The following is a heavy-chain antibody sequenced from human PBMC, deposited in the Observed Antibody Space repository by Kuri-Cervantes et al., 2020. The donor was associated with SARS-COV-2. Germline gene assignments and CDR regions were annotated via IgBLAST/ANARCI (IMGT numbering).Heavy chain of an antibody. CDR1: GGSFSGYY. V-gene: IGHV4-34*01. D-gene: IGHD1-7*01. J-gene: IGHJ5*02. Sequence: SETLSLTCAVYGGSFSGYYWSWIRQPPGKGLEWIGSIYYSGSTYYNPTLKSRVTISVDTSKNQFSPKLSSVTAADTAVYYCASGYITGTTVAYDPWGQGTLVTVSS. CDR3: ASGYITGTTVAYDP. CDR2: IYYSGST.